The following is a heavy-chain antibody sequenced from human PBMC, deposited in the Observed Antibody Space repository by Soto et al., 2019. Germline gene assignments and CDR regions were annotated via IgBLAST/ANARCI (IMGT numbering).Heavy chain of an antibody. J-gene: IGHJ6*02. D-gene: IGHD3-3*01. CDR3: WFSAYYDFWSGYYGPSGMDA. CDR2: ISYDGSNK. CDR1: GFTFSSYA. V-gene: IGHV3-30*04. Sequence: GGSLRLSCAASGFTFSSYAMHWVRQAPGKGLEWVAVISYDGSNKYYADSVKGRFTISRDNSKNTLYLQMNSLRAEDTAVYYCWFSAYYDFWSGYYGPSGMDAWGQGTTVTVSS.